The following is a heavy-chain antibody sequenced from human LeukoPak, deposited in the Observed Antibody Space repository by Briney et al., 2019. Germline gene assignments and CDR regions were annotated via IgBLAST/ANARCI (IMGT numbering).Heavy chain of an antibody. CDR3: AKDQVAVAAIYGGGFDY. D-gene: IGHD6-19*01. CDR1: GFTFSTYG. V-gene: IGHV3-30*02. J-gene: IGHJ4*02. CDR2: IRNDGSNK. Sequence: PGGSLRLSCAASGFTFSTYGMHWVRQAPGKGLEWVAFIRNDGSNKFYAESVKGRFTISRDNSKNTLYLQMNSLRPEETAVYYCAKDQVAVAAIYGGGFDYWGQGTLVTVSS.